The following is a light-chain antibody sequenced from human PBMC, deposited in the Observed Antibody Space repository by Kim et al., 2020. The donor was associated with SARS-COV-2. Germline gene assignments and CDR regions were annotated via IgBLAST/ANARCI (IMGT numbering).Light chain of an antibody. CDR2: DDN. V-gene: IGLV6-57*04. J-gene: IGLJ3*02. CDR1: SGNIASDY. Sequence: NFMLTQPHSVSGSPGKAVTISCTSSSGNIASDYVQWYQQRPGSAPITVVYDDNQTPSGVPDRFSGSVDSSSNSATLTISGLMTEDEADYYCQSFDGTNWVFGGGTQLTVL. CDR3: QSFDGTNWV.